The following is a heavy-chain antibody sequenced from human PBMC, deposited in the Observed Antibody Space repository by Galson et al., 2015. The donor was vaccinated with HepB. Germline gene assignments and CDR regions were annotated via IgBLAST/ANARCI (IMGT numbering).Heavy chain of an antibody. CDR2: DSSSGGT. CDR3: ARTGRDYDILTGYYLVPFDY. V-gene: IGHV4-61*01. Sequence: LTCTVSGGSISSGSYYWSWIWQPPGKRLEWIGYDSSSGGTNYNPSLKSRVTISVDTSKNQFSLRLSSVTAADTAVYYCARTGRDYDILTGYYLVPFDYWGQGTLVTVSS. D-gene: IGHD3-9*01. CDR1: GGSISSGSYY. J-gene: IGHJ4*02.